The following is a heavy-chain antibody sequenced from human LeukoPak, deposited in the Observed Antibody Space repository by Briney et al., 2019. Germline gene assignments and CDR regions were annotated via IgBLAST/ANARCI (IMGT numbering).Heavy chain of an antibody. CDR3: ARIAVAGPFDY. V-gene: IGHV3-33*01. CDR2: IWYDGSNK. Sequence: GRSLRLSCAASGFTFSSYGMHWVRQAPGKGLEWVAVIWYDGSNKYYADSVKGRLTISRDNSKNTLYLQMNSLRAEDTAVYYCARIAVAGPFDYWGQGTLVTVSS. D-gene: IGHD6-19*01. J-gene: IGHJ4*02. CDR1: GFTFSSYG.